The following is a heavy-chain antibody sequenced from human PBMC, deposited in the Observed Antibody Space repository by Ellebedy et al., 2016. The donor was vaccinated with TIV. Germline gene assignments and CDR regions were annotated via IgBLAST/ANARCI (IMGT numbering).Heavy chain of an antibody. J-gene: IGHJ3*02. CDR1: GFSFRSYW. CDR2: IKQDGSEK. V-gene: IGHV3-7*01. D-gene: IGHD4-17*01. CDR3: ATDGSYGDYLSPTHAFVI. Sequence: GESLKISCGASGFSFRSYWMTWVRQAPGKGLEWVANIKQDGSEKSYVDSVKGRFTITRDNAKISLYLHLNRLRAEDTAMYYCATDGSYGDYLSPTHAFVIWGQGTMVTVSS.